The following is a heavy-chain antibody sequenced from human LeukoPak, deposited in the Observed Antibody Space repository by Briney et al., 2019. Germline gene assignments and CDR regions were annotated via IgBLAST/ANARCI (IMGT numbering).Heavy chain of an antibody. CDR3: TRDRLGYNYRTNWFDP. CDR1: GFTFGDYA. J-gene: IGHJ5*02. V-gene: IGHV3-49*03. D-gene: IGHD5-18*01. Sequence: GGSLRLSCTASGFTFGDYAMSWFRQAPGKGLEWVGFIRSKAYGGTTEYAASVKGRFTISRDDSKSIAYLQMNSLKTEDTAVYSCTRDRLGYNYRTNWFDPWGQGTLVTVSS. CDR2: IRSKAYGGTT.